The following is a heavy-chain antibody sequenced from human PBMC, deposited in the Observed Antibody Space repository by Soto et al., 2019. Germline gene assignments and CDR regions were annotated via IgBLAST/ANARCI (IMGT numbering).Heavy chain of an antibody. CDR2: STNKASGYTT. D-gene: IGHD1-1*01. J-gene: IGHJ4*02. V-gene: IGHV3-72*01. CDR1: GFTFSGHF. CDR3: ASPQFGTFDY. Sequence: EVQLVESGGGLVQPGGSLRLSCATSGFTFSGHFMDWVRQAPGKGLEWVARSTNKASGYTTHYAASVIGRFSISRDDSKNSLYLQMDGLKTEDTAVYYCASPQFGTFDYWGQGTLVTVSS.